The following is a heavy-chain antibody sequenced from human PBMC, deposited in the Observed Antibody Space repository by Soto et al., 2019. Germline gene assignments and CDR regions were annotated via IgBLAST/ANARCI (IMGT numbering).Heavy chain of an antibody. V-gene: IGHV1-24*01. CDR1: GYTLTELS. CDR2: FDPEDGET. D-gene: IGHD2-15*01. Sequence: ASVKVSCKVSGYTLTELSMHWVRQAPGKGLEWMGGFDPEDGETIYAQKFQGRVTMTEDTSTDTAYMELNSLKTEDTAIYYCTRPFDCSGGSCYSGWYYYYGMDVWGQGTLVTVSS. CDR3: TRPFDCSGGSCYSGWYYYYGMDV. J-gene: IGHJ6*02.